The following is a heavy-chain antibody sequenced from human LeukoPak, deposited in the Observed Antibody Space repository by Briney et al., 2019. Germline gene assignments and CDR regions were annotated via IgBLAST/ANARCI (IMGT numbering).Heavy chain of an antibody. CDR3: ARGRSNYYGMDV. J-gene: IGHJ6*02. D-gene: IGHD1-26*01. V-gene: IGHV4-59*01. CDR1: DGSINSYY. CDR2: IYYNGNT. Sequence: SETLSLTCSVSDGSINSYYWNWIRRPPGKGLEWIGYIYYNGNTNYSPSLKSRVTMSVDTSKNLFSLKVSSVTAADTAVYYCARGRSNYYGMDVWGQGTTVTVSS.